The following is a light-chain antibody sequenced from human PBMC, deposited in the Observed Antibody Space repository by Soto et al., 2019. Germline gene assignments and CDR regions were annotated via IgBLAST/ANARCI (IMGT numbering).Light chain of an antibody. J-gene: IGKJ1*01. CDR3: QHYNNWPPWT. CDR2: GAS. V-gene: IGKV3-15*01. Sequence: EIVMTQSPATLSVSPGERVTFSCRASQSVRTTLAWYQQKPGQAPRLLIYGASTRATGIPARCSGSGSGTEFTLTISSLQSEDFAVYYCQHYNNWPPWTFGQGTKVEIK. CDR1: QSVRTT.